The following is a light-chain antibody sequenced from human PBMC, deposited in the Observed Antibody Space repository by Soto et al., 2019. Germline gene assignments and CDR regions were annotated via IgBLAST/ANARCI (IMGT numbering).Light chain of an antibody. V-gene: IGKV3-15*01. CDR1: QSVSSN. Sequence: IEMTQSPATLSVSPGERATLSCLASQSVSSNLAWYQQKPGQAPRLLIYGASTRATGIPARFSGSGSGTEFTLTISSLQSEDFAVYYCQQYNNWPLTFGGGTKVDIK. CDR2: GAS. J-gene: IGKJ4*01. CDR3: QQYNNWPLT.